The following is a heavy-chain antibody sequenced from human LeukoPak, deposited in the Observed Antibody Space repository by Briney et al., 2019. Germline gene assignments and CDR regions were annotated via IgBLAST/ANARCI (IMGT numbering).Heavy chain of an antibody. CDR1: GYTFTTYW. Sequence: GESLKISCKGSGYTFTTYWIGWVRQMPGKGLEWMGIIYPDDSDTRYSPSFQGQVTISADKSISTAYLQWSRLKASDTAMYYCARQLQFRGAHAFDIWGQGTMVTVSS. D-gene: IGHD3-10*01. V-gene: IGHV5-51*01. J-gene: IGHJ3*02. CDR3: ARQLQFRGAHAFDI. CDR2: IYPDDSDT.